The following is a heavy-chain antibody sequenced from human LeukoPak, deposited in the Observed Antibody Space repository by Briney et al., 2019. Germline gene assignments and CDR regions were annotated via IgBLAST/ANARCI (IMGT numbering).Heavy chain of an antibody. J-gene: IGHJ3*01. CDR1: GGSLSSSSYY. V-gene: IGHV4-39*01. Sequence: SETLSLTCSVSGGSLSSSSYYWGWIRQPPGRGLEWIGNIYETGSTNYNPSLKSRVTISVDTSKNQFSLRLSSVTAADTAVYYCVRPDDNSFDFWGQGTMVTVSS. D-gene: IGHD3-9*01. CDR2: IYETGST. CDR3: VRPDDNSFDF.